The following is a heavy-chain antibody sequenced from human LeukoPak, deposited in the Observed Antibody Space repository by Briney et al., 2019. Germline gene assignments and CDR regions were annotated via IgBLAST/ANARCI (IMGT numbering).Heavy chain of an antibody. CDR1: GFTLSSYS. CDR3: ARDRSGSSCDP. V-gene: IGHV3-21*01. J-gene: IGHJ5*02. Sequence: GGSLRLSCAASGFTLSSYSMNWVRQAPGKGLEWVSSISSSSSYIYYADSVKGRFTLSRDNAKNPLYLQMNSLRAEDTAVYYCARDRSGSSCDPWGQGTLVTVSS. CDR2: ISSSSSYI. D-gene: IGHD1-26*01.